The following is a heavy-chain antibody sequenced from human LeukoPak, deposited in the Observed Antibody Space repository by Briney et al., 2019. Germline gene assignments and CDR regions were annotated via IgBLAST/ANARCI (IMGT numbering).Heavy chain of an antibody. Sequence: ASVKVSCKASGYTFTGYYIHWIRQATGQGLEWMGWMNPNSGNTGYAQKFQGRVTMTRNTSISTAYMELSSLRSEDTAVYYCARVRTVLLWFGTNYYYGMDVWGQGTTVTVSS. CDR1: GYTFTGYY. D-gene: IGHD3-10*01. CDR3: ARVRTVLLWFGTNYYYGMDV. CDR2: MNPNSGNT. J-gene: IGHJ6*02. V-gene: IGHV1-8*02.